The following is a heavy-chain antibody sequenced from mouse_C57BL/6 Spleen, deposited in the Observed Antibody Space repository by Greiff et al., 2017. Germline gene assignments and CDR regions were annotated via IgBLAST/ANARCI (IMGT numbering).Heavy chain of an antibody. CDR2: IYPGDGDT. D-gene: IGHD2-4*01. CDR1: GYAFSSYW. J-gene: IGHJ4*01. Sequence: QVQLQQSGAELVKPGASVKISCKASGYAFSSYWMNWVKQRPGKGLEWIGQIYPGDGDTNYNGKFKGKATLTADKSSSTAYMQLSSLTSEDSAVYFCARSFPDYGYAMDYWGQGTSVTVSS. CDR3: ARSFPDYGYAMDY. V-gene: IGHV1-80*01.